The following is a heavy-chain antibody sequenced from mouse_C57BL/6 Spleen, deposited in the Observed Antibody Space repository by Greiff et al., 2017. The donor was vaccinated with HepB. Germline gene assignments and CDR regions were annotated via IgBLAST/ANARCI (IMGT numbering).Heavy chain of an antibody. J-gene: IGHJ1*03. Sequence: EVMLVESGGGLVKPGGSLKLSCAASGFNFSDYGMNWVRQAPEKGLEWVAYISSGSSTIYYADTVKGRFTISRDNAKNTLFLQMTSLRSEDTAMYYCARQAYYFVWGTGTTVTVSS. CDR1: GFNFSDYG. CDR2: ISSGSSTI. D-gene: IGHD2-10*01. CDR3: ARQAYYFV. V-gene: IGHV5-17*01.